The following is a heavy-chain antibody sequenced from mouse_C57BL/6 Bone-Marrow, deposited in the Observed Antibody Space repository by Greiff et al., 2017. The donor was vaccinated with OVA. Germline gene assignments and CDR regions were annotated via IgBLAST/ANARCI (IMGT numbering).Heavy chain of an antibody. Sequence: QVQLQQSGAELVKPGASVKISCKASGYTFTDYYINWVKQRPGQGLEWIGKIGPGRGSTKYNEKFKGKATLTADKSSSSAYMQLSSLTSKDSAFYCCAIDDSNILGYLDYWCQGTTLTVSA. J-gene: IGHJ2*01. D-gene: IGHD2-5*01. V-gene: IGHV1-77*01. CDR1: GYTFTDYY. CDR2: IGPGRGST. CDR3: AIDDSNILGYLDY.